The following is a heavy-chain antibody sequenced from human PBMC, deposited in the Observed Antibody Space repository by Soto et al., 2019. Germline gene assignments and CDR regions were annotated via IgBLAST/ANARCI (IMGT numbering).Heavy chain of an antibody. CDR3: ARDPGIAVAGPYYYYYGMDV. V-gene: IGHV1-46*01. J-gene: IGHJ6*02. CDR1: GYTFTSYY. Sequence: ASVKVSCKASGYTFTSYYMHWVRQAPGQGLEWMGIINPSGGSTSYAQKFQGRVTMTRDTSTSTVYMELSSLRSEDTAVYYCARDPGIAVAGPYYYYYGMDVWGQGTTVTVSS. D-gene: IGHD6-19*01. CDR2: INPSGGST.